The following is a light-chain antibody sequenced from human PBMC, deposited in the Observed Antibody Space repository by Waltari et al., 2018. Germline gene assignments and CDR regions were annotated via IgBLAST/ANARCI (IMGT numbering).Light chain of an antibody. J-gene: IGKJ2*03. V-gene: IGKV1-13*02. CDR1: QCISSY. Sequence: IQMSQSPSSLSASVGDRVNITCRASQCISSYLNWYQQKPGKAPKLLIYYANSLASGVPSRFSGSGSGTEFTLTISSLQPEDFATYYCQQGNSYPYSFGQGTKVEIK. CDR3: QQGNSYPYS. CDR2: YAN.